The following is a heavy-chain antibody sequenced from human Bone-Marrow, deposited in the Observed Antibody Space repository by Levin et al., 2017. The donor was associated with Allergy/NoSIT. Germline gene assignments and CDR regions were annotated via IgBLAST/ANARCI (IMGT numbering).Heavy chain of an antibody. Sequence: KAGGSLRLSCTVSGGSVSSGSYYWSWIRQPPGKGLEWIGYIYYSGSTNYNPSLKSRVTISVDTSKNQFSLKLSSVTAADTAVYYCARYHGALSLSRWGQGTLVTVSS. D-gene: IGHD3-16*01. J-gene: IGHJ4*02. CDR1: GGSVSSGSYY. CDR3: ARYHGALSLSR. V-gene: IGHV4-61*01. CDR2: IYYSGST.